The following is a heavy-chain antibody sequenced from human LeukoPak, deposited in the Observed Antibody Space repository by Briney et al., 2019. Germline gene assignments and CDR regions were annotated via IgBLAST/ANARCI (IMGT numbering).Heavy chain of an antibody. CDR2: INAGNGNT. D-gene: IGHD3-10*01. V-gene: IGHV1-3*01. J-gene: IGHJ4*02. CDR1: GYTFTSYA. CDR3: ARALWFGEFYFDY. Sequence: ASVNVSCKASGYTFTSYAMHWVRQAPGQRLEWMGWINAGNGNTKYSQKFQGRVTITRDTSASTAYMELSSLRSEDTAVYYCARALWFGEFYFDYWSQGTLVTVSS.